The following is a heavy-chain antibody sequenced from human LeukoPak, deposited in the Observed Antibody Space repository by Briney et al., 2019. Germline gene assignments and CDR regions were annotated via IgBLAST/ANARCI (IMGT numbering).Heavy chain of an antibody. J-gene: IGHJ2*01. CDR2: IYHSGTT. D-gene: IGHD6-13*01. V-gene: IGHV4-38-2*01. CDR1: GYSISSGYY. CDR3: VRLRSLWYFDP. Sequence: SETPSLTCAVSGYSISSGYYWGWIRQPPGKGLDWIGSIYHSGTTYYNSSLKSRITISVDTSKNQFSLRLNSVTAADTAVYYCVRLRSLWYFDPWARGTLVTVSS.